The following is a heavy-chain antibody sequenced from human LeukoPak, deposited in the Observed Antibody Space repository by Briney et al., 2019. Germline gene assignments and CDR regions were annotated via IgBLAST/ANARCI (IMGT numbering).Heavy chain of an antibody. V-gene: IGHV1-2*02. CDR2: IIPIFGTA. D-gene: IGHD4-11*01. Sequence: GASVKVSCKASGYTFTGYYMHWVRQAPGQGLEWMGGIIPIFGTANYAQKFQGRVTMTTDTSTSTAYMELRSLRSDDTAVYYCARDGDRTTVGMDYWGQGTLVTVSS. CDR3: ARDGDRTTVGMDY. J-gene: IGHJ4*02. CDR1: GYTFTGYY.